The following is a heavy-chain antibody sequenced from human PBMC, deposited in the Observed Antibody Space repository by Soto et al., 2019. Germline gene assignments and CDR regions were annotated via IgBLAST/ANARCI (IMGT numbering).Heavy chain of an antibody. V-gene: IGHV3-15*07. D-gene: IGHD3-3*01. CDR3: TTVPYYDFCTGDDPDY. CDR1: GFTFSNAW. Sequence: PVASLRSSCAPSGFTFSNAWMNWVRQAPGKGMEWVGRIKSKTDGGTTDYVAPVKGRFTISRDDSKNTLYLQMNSLKTEDTAVYYCTTVPYYDFCTGDDPDYWGQGTLVTVSP. CDR2: IKSKTDGGTT. J-gene: IGHJ4*02.